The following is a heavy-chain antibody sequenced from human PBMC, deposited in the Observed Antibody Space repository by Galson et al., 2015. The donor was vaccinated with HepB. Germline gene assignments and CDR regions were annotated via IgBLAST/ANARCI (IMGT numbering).Heavy chain of an antibody. Sequence: SLRLSCAASGFTFSGSAMHWVRQASGKGLEWVGRIRSKANSYATAYAASVKGRFTISRDDSKNTAYLQMNSLKTEDTAVYYCTGIVVVPLPGDATIGTGITWGQGTLVTVSS. CDR2: IRSKANSYAT. J-gene: IGHJ5*02. D-gene: IGHD2-2*01. CDR3: TGIVVVPLPGDATIGTGIT. V-gene: IGHV3-73*01. CDR1: GFTFSGSA.